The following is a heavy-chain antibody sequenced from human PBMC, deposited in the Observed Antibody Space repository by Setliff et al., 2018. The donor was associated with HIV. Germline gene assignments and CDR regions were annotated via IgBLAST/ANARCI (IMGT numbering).Heavy chain of an antibody. Sequence: KPSETLSLTCSVSGGSMSSGSYSWTWLRQPAGKEPELIGHVYVAGTVIYNPSLASRLTISIVPSKNQFSLDLTSVTAADTGKYYCARARTIGVSAVFFDPWCQGSPVTAPQ. D-gene: IGHD3-3*01. CDR2: VYVAGTV. J-gene: IGHJ5*02. V-gene: IGHV4-61*09. CDR3: ARARTIGVSAVFFDP. CDR1: GGSMSSGSYS.